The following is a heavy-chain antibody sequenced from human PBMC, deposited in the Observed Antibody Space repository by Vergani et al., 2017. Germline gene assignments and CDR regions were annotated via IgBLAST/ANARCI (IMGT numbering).Heavy chain of an antibody. J-gene: IGHJ3*02. V-gene: IGHV3-73*01. D-gene: IGHD2-2*01. CDR1: GITFSGSA. Sequence: EVQLLESGGSLKQPGGSVRLSCAASGITFSGSAMHWVRQSSGKGLEWVGRIRNKANNYATAYAASVKGRFTISRDDAKNTTYLQMNSLKTEGTAVYYCTRMGYCSRTSCLEAFDIWGQGTMVTVSS. CDR2: IRNKANNYAT. CDR3: TRMGYCSRTSCLEAFDI.